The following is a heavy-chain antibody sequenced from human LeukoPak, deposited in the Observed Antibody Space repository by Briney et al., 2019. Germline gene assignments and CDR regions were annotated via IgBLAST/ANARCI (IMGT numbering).Heavy chain of an antibody. CDR1: RFTFSSYA. J-gene: IGHJ2*01. V-gene: IGHV3-23*01. CDR3: AKAIAAPVWYFDL. Sequence: GGSLRLSCAASRFTFSSYAMSWVRQAPGKGLEWVSTISGRGDSTYFADSVKGRFTISRDNSRNTLYLQMNTLRAEDTAVYYCAKAIAAPVWYFDLWGRGTLVTVSS. D-gene: IGHD6-13*01. CDR2: ISGRGDST.